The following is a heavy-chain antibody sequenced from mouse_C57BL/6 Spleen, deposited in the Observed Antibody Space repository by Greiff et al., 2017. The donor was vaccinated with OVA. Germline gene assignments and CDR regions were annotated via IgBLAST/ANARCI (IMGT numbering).Heavy chain of an antibody. Sequence: QVQLQQSGAELVKPGASVKLSCKASGYTFTSYWMQWVKQRPGQGLEWIGEIDPSDSYTNYNQKFKGKATLTVDTSSSTAYMQLSSLTSEDSAVYYCARSGRLREMDYWGQGTILTVSS. V-gene: IGHV1-50*01. CDR2: IDPSDSYT. D-gene: IGHD3-1*01. CDR3: ARSGRLREMDY. CDR1: GYTFTSYW. J-gene: IGHJ2*01.